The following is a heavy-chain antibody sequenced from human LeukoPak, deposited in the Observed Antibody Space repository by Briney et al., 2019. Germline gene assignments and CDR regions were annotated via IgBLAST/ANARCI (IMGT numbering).Heavy chain of an antibody. CDR2: INQDGSEK. J-gene: IGHJ4*02. D-gene: IGHD3-10*01. V-gene: IGHV3-7*01. Sequence: GGSLRLSCAASKFTFSTYWMSWVRQAPGKGLEWVANINQDGSEKYSVDSVKGRFTISRDNAKNSLYLQMNSLRAEDTAVYYCARVYFYVPGSRWGGYFDYWGQGTLVTVSS. CDR3: ARVYFYVPGSRWGGYFDY. CDR1: KFTFSTYW.